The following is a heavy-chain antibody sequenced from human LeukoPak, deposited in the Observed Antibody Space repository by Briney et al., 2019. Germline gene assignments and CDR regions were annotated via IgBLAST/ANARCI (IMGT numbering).Heavy chain of an antibody. CDR2: IYYSGST. J-gene: IGHJ4*02. CDR3: ARGQRRLQDY. V-gene: IGHV4-61*01. CDR1: GGSVSSDSYF. Sequence: SETLSLTCTVSGGSVSSDSYFWTWIRQPPGKGLEWIGYIYYSGSTNYNPSLKSRVTISLDTSKSQISLKLSSVTAADTAVYYCARGQRRLQDYRGQGTLVTVSS.